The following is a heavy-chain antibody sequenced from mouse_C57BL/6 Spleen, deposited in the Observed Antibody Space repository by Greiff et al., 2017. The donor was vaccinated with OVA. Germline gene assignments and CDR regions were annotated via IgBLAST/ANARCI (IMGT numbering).Heavy chain of an antibody. CDR3: ARSNYDYDGYYFDY. V-gene: IGHV3-6*01. J-gene: IGHJ2*01. CDR1: GYSITSGYY. CDR2: ISYDGSN. D-gene: IGHD2-4*01. Sequence: EVKLMESGPGLVKPSQSLSLTCSVTGYSITSGYYWNWIRQFPGNKLEWMGYISYDGSNNYNPSLKNRISITRDTSKNQFFLKLNSVTTEDTATYYCARSNYDYDGYYFDYWGQGTTLTVSS.